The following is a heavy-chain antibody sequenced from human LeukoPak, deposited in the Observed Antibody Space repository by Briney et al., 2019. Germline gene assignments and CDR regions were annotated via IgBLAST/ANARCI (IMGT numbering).Heavy chain of an antibody. Sequence: GGSLRLSCAASGSTFSSYEMTWVRQAPGKGLEGVSYISSSGSTIYYADSVKGRFTISRDNAKKSLYLQMNSLRAEDTAVYYCARVVWFGEANWGQGTLVTVSS. J-gene: IGHJ4*02. V-gene: IGHV3-48*03. CDR1: GSTFSSYE. D-gene: IGHD3-10*01. CDR2: ISSSGSTI. CDR3: ARVVWFGEAN.